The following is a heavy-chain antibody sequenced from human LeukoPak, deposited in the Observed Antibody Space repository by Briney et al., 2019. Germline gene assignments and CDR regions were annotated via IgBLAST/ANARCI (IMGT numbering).Heavy chain of an antibody. Sequence: NPGGSLRLSCAASGFTFSSYSMNWVRQAPGKGLEWVSSISSSSSYINYADSVKGRFTISRDNAKSSLYLQMNSLRAEDTAVYYCARDPWGGYSYWGQGTLVTVSS. D-gene: IGHD5-12*01. CDR1: GFTFSSYS. CDR3: ARDPWGGYSY. V-gene: IGHV3-21*01. J-gene: IGHJ4*02. CDR2: ISSSSSYI.